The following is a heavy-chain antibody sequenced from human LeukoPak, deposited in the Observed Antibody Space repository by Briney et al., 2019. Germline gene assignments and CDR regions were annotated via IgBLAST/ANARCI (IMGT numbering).Heavy chain of an antibody. V-gene: IGHV4-39*01. CDR2: IYYSGST. J-gene: IGHJ4*02. CDR3: ARVDDSSGYSFDY. Sequence: PSETLSLTCTGSGGSISSSSYYWGWIRQPPGKGLEWIGSIYYSGSTYYNPSLKSRVTISVDTSKNQFSLKLSSVTAADTAVYYCARVDDSSGYSFDYWGQGTLVTVSS. D-gene: IGHD3-22*01. CDR1: GGSISSSSYY.